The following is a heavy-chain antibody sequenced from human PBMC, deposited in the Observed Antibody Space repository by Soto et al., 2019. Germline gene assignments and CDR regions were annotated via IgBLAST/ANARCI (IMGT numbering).Heavy chain of an antibody. V-gene: IGHV3-23*01. CDR2: ISDSGGST. CDR3: AKDDYRDSIDY. J-gene: IGHJ4*01. Sequence: GGSLRLSCTASGFTFSNYAMSWVRQAPGKGLEWVSAISDSGGSTYYADSVKGRFTISRDNSKNTLYLQMNSLRAEDTAVYYCAKDDYRDSIDYWGHGTLVPVSS. CDR1: GFTFSNYA. D-gene: IGHD4-17*01.